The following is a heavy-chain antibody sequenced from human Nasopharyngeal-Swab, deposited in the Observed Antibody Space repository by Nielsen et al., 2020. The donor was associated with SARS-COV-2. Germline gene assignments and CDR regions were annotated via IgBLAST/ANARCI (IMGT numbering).Heavy chain of an antibody. J-gene: IGHJ4*02. D-gene: IGHD6-19*01. CDR2: LYYSGST. CDR1: GGSISSSSYY. CDR3: ARDYKQWLVFDY. Sequence: SETLSLTCTVSGGSISSSSYYWGWIRQPPGKGLEWIGSLYYSGSTYYNPSLKSRVTISVDTSKNQFSLKRSSVTAADTAVYYCARDYKQWLVFDYWGQGTLVTVSS. V-gene: IGHV4-39*07.